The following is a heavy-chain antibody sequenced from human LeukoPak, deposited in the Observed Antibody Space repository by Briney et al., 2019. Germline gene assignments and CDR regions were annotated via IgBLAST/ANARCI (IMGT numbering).Heavy chain of an antibody. Sequence: SGTLSLTCTVSGGSISSSSYYWGWIRQPPGKGLEWIGSIYYSGSTYYNPSLKSRVTISVDTSKNQFSLKLSSVTTADTAVYYCARGKRGSFDYWGQGTLVTVSS. D-gene: IGHD6-19*01. CDR1: GGSISSSSYY. V-gene: IGHV4-39*07. J-gene: IGHJ4*02. CDR3: ARGKRGSFDY. CDR2: IYYSGST.